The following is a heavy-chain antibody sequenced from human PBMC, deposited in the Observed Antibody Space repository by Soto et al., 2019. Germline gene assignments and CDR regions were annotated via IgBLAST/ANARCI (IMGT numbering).Heavy chain of an antibody. J-gene: IGHJ4*02. D-gene: IGHD6-19*01. CDR3: ARSPASTAGHDY. Sequence: GESLKISCKGSGYSFTIDWIGLVLQMPGKGLEWMGIIYPGDSDTRHSPSFQGQVTISADKSISTAYLQWSSLKASDTAMYYCARSPASTAGHDYWGQGTLVTVSS. V-gene: IGHV5-51*01. CDR2: IYPGDSDT. CDR1: GYSFTIDW.